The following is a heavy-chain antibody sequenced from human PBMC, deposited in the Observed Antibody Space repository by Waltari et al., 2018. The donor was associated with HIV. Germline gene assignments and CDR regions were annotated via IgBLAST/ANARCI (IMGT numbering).Heavy chain of an antibody. CDR3: TSEEDYGSGSHFDY. CDR1: GFTLNSVW. V-gene: IGHV3-15*01. CDR2: IKTKGDGGGT. Sequence: EVQLVESGGDLLKPGGCLRLSCAASGFTLNSVWMSWVRQAPGKGLGWVGRIKTKGDGGGTDYAAAVKGRFTISRDDSKNTVYLQMNSLKIEDTAVYYCTSEEDYGSGSHFDYWGQGTLVTVSS. D-gene: IGHD3-10*01. J-gene: IGHJ4*02.